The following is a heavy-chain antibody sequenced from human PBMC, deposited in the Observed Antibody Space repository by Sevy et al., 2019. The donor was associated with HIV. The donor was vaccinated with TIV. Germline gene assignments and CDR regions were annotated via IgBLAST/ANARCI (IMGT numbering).Heavy chain of an antibody. D-gene: IGHD6-13*01. CDR1: GFTFSSYW. Sequence: GGSLRLSCAASGFTFSSYWMSWVRQAPGKGLEWVANIKQDGSVKYYVDSVKGRFTISRDNAKNSLYLQMNSLRAEDTAVYYCARAGYSSSWYYFDYWGQGTLVTVSS. V-gene: IGHV3-7*01. CDR2: IKQDGSVK. CDR3: ARAGYSSSWYYFDY. J-gene: IGHJ4*02.